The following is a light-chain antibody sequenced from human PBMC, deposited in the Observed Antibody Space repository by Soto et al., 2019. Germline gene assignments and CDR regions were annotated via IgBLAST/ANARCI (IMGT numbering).Light chain of an antibody. CDR1: QSVRSN. J-gene: IGKJ2*03. CDR2: GAS. V-gene: IGKV3-15*01. CDR3: HQYNIWPLYS. Sequence: EIVMTQSPATLSVSPGERATLSCRASQSVRSNLAWYQQKPGQAPRLLIYGASTRATGIPARFSGSGSGTEFTLTISSLQSEDFAVYYCHQYNIWPLYSFGQGTKLEIK.